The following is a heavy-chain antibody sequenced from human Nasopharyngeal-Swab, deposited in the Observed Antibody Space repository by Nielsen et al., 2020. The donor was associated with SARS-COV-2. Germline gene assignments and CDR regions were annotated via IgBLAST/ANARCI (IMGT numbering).Heavy chain of an antibody. Sequence: SNPLSLTFTVPDGSISGSSYYWGWIRQPPGKGLEWIGYIYYSGSTYYNPSLKSRVTISVDTSKNQFSLKLSSVTAADTAVYYCAREGPDYYYSSGYYNWFDPWGQGTLVTVAS. CDR2: IYYSGST. V-gene: IGHV4-30-4*08. D-gene: IGHD3-22*01. J-gene: IGHJ5*02. CDR1: DGSISGSSYY. CDR3: AREGPDYYYSSGYYNWFDP.